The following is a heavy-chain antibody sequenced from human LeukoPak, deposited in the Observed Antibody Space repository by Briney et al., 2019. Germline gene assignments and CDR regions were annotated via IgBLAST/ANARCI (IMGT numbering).Heavy chain of an antibody. Sequence: GGSLRLSCAASGFTFNNYWMTWVRQVPGKGLEWVASIKEDGSDRCNVDSVKGRFTISRDNAKNSLSLQMSSLRAEDTAVYYCASTLTFDSWGLGIMVTVSS. CDR1: GFTFNNYW. J-gene: IGHJ3*02. V-gene: IGHV3-7*01. CDR2: IKEDGSDR. CDR3: ASTLTFDS.